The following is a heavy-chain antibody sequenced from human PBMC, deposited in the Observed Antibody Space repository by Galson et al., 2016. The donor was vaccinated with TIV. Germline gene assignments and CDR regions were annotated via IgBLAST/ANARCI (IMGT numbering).Heavy chain of an antibody. CDR1: GYTFTSYY. V-gene: IGHV1-46*01. D-gene: IGHD6-19*01. CDR2: INPCGGST. Sequence: SVKVSCKASGYTFTSYYMHWVRQAPGQRLEWMGIINPCGGSTSYAQKFQGRVTMTRDTSTSTVYMELSSLRSEDTAVYYCARVLEVAGTDYWGQGTLVTVSS. CDR3: ARVLEVAGTDY. J-gene: IGHJ4*02.